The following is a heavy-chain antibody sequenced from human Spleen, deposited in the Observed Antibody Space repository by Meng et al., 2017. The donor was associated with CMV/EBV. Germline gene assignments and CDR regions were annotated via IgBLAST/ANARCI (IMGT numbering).Heavy chain of an antibody. CDR1: GFTFSTYT. CDR2: ISSSRSYI. J-gene: IGHJ3*02. CDR3: ARERLYQRLWGDVFDI. V-gene: IGHV3-21*01. D-gene: IGHD2-2*01. Sequence: GESLKISCEASGFTFSTYTMHWVRQAPGKGLEWVSSISSSRSYIHYGDSVKGRFTISRDNAENSLYLQMNSLRAEDTALYFCARERLYQRLWGDVFDIWGQGTMVTVSS.